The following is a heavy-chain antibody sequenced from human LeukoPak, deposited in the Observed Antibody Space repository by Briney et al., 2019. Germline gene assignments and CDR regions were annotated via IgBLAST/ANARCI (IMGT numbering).Heavy chain of an antibody. Sequence: ASVKVSCKASGYTFTSYGISWVRQAPGQGLEWMGWISAYNGNTNYAQKFQGWVTMTRDTSISTAYMELSRLRSDDTAVYYCARGLPFDYWGQGTLVTVSS. CDR2: ISAYNGNT. J-gene: IGHJ4*02. CDR1: GYTFTSYG. D-gene: IGHD3-16*01. CDR3: ARGLPFDY. V-gene: IGHV1-18*01.